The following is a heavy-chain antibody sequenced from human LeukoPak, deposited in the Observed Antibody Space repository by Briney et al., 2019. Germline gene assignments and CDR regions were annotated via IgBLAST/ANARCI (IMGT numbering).Heavy chain of an antibody. CDR3: ARGGQQWLVTTIDY. J-gene: IGHJ4*02. D-gene: IGHD6-19*01. CDR2: INHSGST. V-gene: IGHV4-34*01. CDR1: GGSFSGYY. Sequence: PSETLSLTCAVYGGSFSGYYWSWIREPPGKGLEWIGEINHSGSTNYNPSLKSRVTISVDTSKNQFSLKLSSVTAADTAVYYCARGGQQWLVTTIDYWGQGTLVTVSS.